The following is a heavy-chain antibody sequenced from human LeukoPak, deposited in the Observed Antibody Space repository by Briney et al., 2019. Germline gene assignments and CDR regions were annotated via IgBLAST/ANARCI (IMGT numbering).Heavy chain of an antibody. CDR2: IKQDGSEK. CDR3: ARAEMGAHDYYGMDV. J-gene: IGHJ6*02. CDR1: GFTFSSYR. Sequence: PGGSLRLSCAASGFTFSSYRMSWVRQAPGKGLEWVANIKQDGSEKYYVESVKGRFTISRDNAKNSLYLQMNSLRAEDTAVYYCARAEMGAHDYYGMDVWGQGTTVTVSS. V-gene: IGHV3-7*01. D-gene: IGHD5-24*01.